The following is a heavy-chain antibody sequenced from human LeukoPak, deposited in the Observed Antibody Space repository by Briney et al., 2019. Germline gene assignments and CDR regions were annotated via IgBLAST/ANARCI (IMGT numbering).Heavy chain of an antibody. CDR2: IIPILGIA. D-gene: IGHD2-15*01. CDR3: AELYCSGGSCLDY. V-gene: IGHV1-69*04. Sequence: GSSVKVSCKASGSTFSSYAISWLRQAPGQGLEWMGRIIPILGIANYAQKFQGRVTITADKSTSTAYMELSSLRSEDTAVYYCAELYCSGGSCLDYWGQGTLVTVSS. J-gene: IGHJ4*02. CDR1: GSTFSSYA.